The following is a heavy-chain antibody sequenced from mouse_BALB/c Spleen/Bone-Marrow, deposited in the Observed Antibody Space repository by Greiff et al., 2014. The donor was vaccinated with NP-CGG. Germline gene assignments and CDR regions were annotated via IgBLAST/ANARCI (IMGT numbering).Heavy chain of an antibody. Sequence: LQESGPELVKPGAPVRISCKASGYTFTSYYIHWVKQRPGQGLEWIGWIYPGNVNTKYNEKFKGKATLTADKSSSTAYMQLSSLTSEDSAVYFCARDTMDYWGQGTSVTVSS. CDR1: GYTFTSYY. J-gene: IGHJ4*01. V-gene: IGHV1S56*01. CDR2: IYPGNVNT. CDR3: ARDTMDY.